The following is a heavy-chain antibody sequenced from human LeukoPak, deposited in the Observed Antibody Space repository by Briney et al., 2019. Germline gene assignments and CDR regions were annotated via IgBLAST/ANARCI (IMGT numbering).Heavy chain of an antibody. CDR3: ARGQPYYYGSGSQNDY. V-gene: IGHV1-8*01. J-gene: IGHJ4*02. CDR2: MNPNSGNT. D-gene: IGHD3-10*01. Sequence: GASVKVSCKASGYTFTNYDINWVRQATGQGLEWMGWMNPNSGNTGYAQKFQGRVTMTRNTSISTAYMELSSLRSEDTAVYYCARGQPYYYGSGSQNDYWGQGSLVTVSS. CDR1: GYTFTNYD.